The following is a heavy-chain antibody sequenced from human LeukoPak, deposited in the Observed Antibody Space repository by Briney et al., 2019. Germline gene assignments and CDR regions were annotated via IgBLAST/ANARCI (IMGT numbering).Heavy chain of an antibody. CDR1: GGSFSGYY. V-gene: IGHV4-34*01. J-gene: IGHJ4*02. Sequence: SETLSLTCAVYGGSFSGYYWSWIRQPPGKGLEWIGEINHSGSTSYNPSLKSRVTISVDTSKNQFSLKLSSVTAADTAVYYCARERGGPYYYGSGSYYNSRFDYWGQGTLVTVSS. CDR3: ARERGGPYYYGSGSYYNSRFDY. D-gene: IGHD3-10*01. CDR2: INHSGST.